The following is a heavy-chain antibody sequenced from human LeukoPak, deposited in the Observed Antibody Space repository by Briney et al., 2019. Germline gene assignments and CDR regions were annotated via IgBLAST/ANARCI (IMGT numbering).Heavy chain of an antibody. CDR1: GFTFDDYA. D-gene: IGHD3-3*01. J-gene: IGHJ3*02. CDR2: ISSNGGST. CDR3: AREASITIFGVVIPAAFDI. V-gene: IGHV3-64*01. Sequence: GRSLRLSCAASGFTFDDYAMHWVRQAPGKGLEYVSAISSNGGSTYYANSVKGRFTISRDNSKNTLYLQMGSLRAEDMAVYYCAREASITIFGVVIPAAFDIWGQGTMVTVSS.